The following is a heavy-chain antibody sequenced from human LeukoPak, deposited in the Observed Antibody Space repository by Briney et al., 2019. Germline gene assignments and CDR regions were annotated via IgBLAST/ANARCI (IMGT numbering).Heavy chain of an antibody. CDR3: ARVSRRSTDY. Sequence: PSETLSLTCTVSGGSISSYYWSWIRQPPGKGLEWIGEINHSGSTNYNPSLKSRVTISVDTSKNQFSLKLSSVTAADTAVYYCARVSRRSTDYWGQGTLVTVSS. J-gene: IGHJ4*02. V-gene: IGHV4-34*01. CDR1: GGSISSYY. D-gene: IGHD5/OR15-5a*01. CDR2: INHSGST.